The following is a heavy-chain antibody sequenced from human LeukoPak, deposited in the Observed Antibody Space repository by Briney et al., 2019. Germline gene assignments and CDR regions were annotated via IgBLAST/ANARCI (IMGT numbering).Heavy chain of an antibody. CDR1: GYTFTSYG. V-gene: IGHV1-18*01. D-gene: IGHD6-13*01. J-gene: IGHJ5*02. CDR3: ARGRVGPYSSSWYSWDWFDP. Sequence: ASVKVSCKASGYTFTSYGISWVRQAPGQGHEGMGWISAYNGNTNYAQKLQGRVTMTTDTSTSTAYMELRSLRSDDTAVYYCARGRVGPYSSSWYSWDWFDPWGQGTLVTVSS. CDR2: ISAYNGNT.